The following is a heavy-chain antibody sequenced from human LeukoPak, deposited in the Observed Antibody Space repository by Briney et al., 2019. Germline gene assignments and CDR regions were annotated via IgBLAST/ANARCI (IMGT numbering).Heavy chain of an antibody. CDR2: IYYSGST. J-gene: IGHJ4*02. V-gene: IGHV4-31*03. D-gene: IGHD3-10*01. CDR3: ATLGPTMVRPFDY. Sequence: PSETLSLTCTVSGGSISSGGYYWSWIRQHPGKGLEWIGYIYYSGSTYYNPSLKSRVTISVDTSKNQFSLKLSSVTAADTAVYYCATLGPTMVRPFDYWGQGTLVTVSS. CDR1: GGSISSGGYY.